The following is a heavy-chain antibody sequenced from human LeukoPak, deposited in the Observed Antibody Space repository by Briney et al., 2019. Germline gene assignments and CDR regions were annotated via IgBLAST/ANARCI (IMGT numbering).Heavy chain of an antibody. J-gene: IGHJ6*02. CDR1: GGSFSGYY. CDR2: IKHNGST. D-gene: IGHD3-9*01. CDR3: ARGASYYDILTGYYNRYYYYYGMDV. Sequence: PSETLSLTCAVYGGSFSGYYWSRIRQTPGKGQERIGEIKHNGSTNYNPSLKSRVTISVDTSKNQFSLKLSSVTAADTAVYYCARGASYYDILTGYYNRYYYYYGMDVWGQGTTVTVSS. V-gene: IGHV4-34*01.